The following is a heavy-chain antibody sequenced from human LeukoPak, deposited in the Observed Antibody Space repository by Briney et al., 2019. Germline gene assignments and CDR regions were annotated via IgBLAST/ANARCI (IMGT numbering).Heavy chain of an antibody. J-gene: IGHJ4*02. Sequence: GGSLRLSCAASGFTLSNHWMTWVRQVPGRGPEWVANVNRDGSETYYLDSVKGRFTISKDNAKNSLYLQMSSLRAEDTAVYYCARTRSSGYLTLDYWGQGTLVTVSS. V-gene: IGHV3-7*01. CDR2: VNRDGSET. CDR1: GFTLSNHW. D-gene: IGHD3-22*01. CDR3: ARTRSSGYLTLDY.